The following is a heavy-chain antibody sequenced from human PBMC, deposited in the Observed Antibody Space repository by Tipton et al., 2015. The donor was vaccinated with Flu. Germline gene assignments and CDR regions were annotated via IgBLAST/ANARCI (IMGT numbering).Heavy chain of an antibody. J-gene: IGHJ5*02. CDR2: IFHSGNS. Sequence: TLSLTCAVSGYSVRSSNYYWGWIRQPPGKGLEWIGNIFHSGNSYHNPSLKSRVTISLDTSRNQLSLKLASVTAADTAVYYCARRDYSNYVSDPKSWFDPWGQGTLVAVSS. D-gene: IGHD4-11*01. V-gene: IGHV4-38-2*01. CDR1: GYSVRSSNYY. CDR3: ARRDYSNYVSDPKSWFDP.